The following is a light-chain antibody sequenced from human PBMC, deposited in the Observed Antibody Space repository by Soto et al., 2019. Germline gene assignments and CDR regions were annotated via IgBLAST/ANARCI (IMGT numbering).Light chain of an antibody. V-gene: IGLV2-14*01. CDR2: YVS. J-gene: IGLJ1*01. CDR1: SSDVGGYNY. CDR3: SSYTSSSHYV. Sequence: QSALTQPASVSGSPGQSITISCTGTSSDVGGYNYVSWYQQHPGKAPKLMIYYVSNRPSGVSNRFSGSKSGNTASLTISGLQAEDEADYYFSSYTSSSHYVFGTGTKLTVL.